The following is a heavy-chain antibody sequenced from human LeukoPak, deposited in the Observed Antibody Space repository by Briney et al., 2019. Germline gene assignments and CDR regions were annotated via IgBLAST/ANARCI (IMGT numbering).Heavy chain of an antibody. D-gene: IGHD3-16*01. J-gene: IGHJ6*03. CDR1: GYTFTMYY. Sequence: ASVKVSCKASGYTFTMYYIHWVRQAPGQGLEWMGMINPGAGATTYAQRFQGRVTMTRDMSTTTVYMDLRSLRSEDTAVYFCARERGGGLSRCLRGLFASYHTYYYMDVWGRGTTVAVSS. CDR2: INPGAGAT. CDR3: ARERGGGLSRCLRGLFASYHTYYYMDV. V-gene: IGHV1-46*01.